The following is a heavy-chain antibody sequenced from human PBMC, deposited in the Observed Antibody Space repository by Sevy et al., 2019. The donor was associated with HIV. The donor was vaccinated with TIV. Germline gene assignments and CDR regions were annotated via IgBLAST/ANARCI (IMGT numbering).Heavy chain of an antibody. CDR2: ISGSGGST. V-gene: IGHV3-23*01. J-gene: IGHJ4*02. CDR3: IESRLYGTNYYDSSGYGY. D-gene: IGHD3-22*01. CDR1: GFTFSSYA. Sequence: GGSLRLSCAASGFTFSSYAMSWVRQAPGKGLEWVSAISGSGGSTYYADSVKGRFTISRDNSKNRLYLQMNSLRAEDTAVYYCIESRLYGTNYYDSSGYGYWGQGTLVTVSS.